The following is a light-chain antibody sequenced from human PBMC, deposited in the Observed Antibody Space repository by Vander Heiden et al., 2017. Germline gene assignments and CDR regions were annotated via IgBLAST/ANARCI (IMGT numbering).Light chain of an antibody. CDR2: DAS. CDR3: KQRTNWPWT. Sequence: IVLTQSPATLSLSPGERATLSCRANQSISNYLDWYQQKPGQAPRLLIYDASNRATGIPDRFRGSGSGTDFTLTISSLEPEDFAVYYCKQRTNWPWTFGQGTKVEIK. V-gene: IGKV3-11*01. J-gene: IGKJ1*01. CDR1: QSISNY.